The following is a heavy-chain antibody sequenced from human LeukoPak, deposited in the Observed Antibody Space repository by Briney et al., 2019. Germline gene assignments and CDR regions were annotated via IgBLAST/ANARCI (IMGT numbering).Heavy chain of an antibody. CDR1: GFTFDDYA. D-gene: IGHD3-9*01. Sequence: GRSLRLSCAASGFTFDDYAMHWVRQAPGKGREWVSGISWNSGSIGYADSVKGRFTIFRDNAKNSLYLQMNSLRVDDTALYYCAKEDRAYYDILSGAFDSWGQGTLVTVSS. CDR2: ISWNSGSI. V-gene: IGHV3-9*01. J-gene: IGHJ4*02. CDR3: AKEDRAYYDILSGAFDS.